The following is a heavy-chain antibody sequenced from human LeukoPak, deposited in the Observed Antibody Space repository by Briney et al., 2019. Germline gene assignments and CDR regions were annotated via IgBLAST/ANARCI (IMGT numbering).Heavy chain of an antibody. CDR1: GYTFTGYY. CDR2: INPNSGGT. CDR3: AFRGTLYCSSTSCYLW. D-gene: IGHD2-2*01. J-gene: IGHJ4*02. Sequence: ASVKVSCKASGYTFTGYYMHWVRQAPGQGLEWMGWINPNSGGTNYAQKFQGRVTMTRDTSISTAYMELSRLRSDDTAVYYCAFRGTLYCSSTSCYLWWGQGTLVTVSS. V-gene: IGHV1-2*02.